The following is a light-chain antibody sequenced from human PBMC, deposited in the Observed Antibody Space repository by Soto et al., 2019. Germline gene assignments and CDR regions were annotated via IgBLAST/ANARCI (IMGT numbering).Light chain of an antibody. CDR3: QQCLNWPLT. V-gene: IGKV3-11*01. Sequence: EIVLTQSPATLSLSPGERATLSCRASQSVSSSLAWYQQKPGQAPRLLIYDASNRASGIPARFSGSGSGTDFTLTISSLEPEDSAVYYCQQCLNWPLTFGGGTKVEIK. CDR2: DAS. J-gene: IGKJ4*01. CDR1: QSVSSS.